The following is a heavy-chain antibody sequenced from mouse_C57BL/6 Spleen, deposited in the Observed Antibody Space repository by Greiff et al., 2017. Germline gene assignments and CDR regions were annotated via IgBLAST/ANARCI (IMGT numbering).Heavy chain of an antibody. V-gene: IGHV1-52*01. J-gene: IGHJ4*01. CDR1: GYTFTSYW. Sequence: VQLQQPGAELVRPGSSVKLSCKASGYTFTSYWMHWVKQRPIQGLEWIGNIDPSDSETHYNQKFKDKATLTVDKSSSTAYMQLSSLTSEDSAVYYGAREGGLRRDYYAMDYWGQGTSVTVSS. D-gene: IGHD2-4*01. CDR2: IDPSDSET. CDR3: AREGGLRRDYYAMDY.